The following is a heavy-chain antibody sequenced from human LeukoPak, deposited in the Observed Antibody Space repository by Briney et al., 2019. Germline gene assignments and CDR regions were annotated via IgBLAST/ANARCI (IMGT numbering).Heavy chain of an antibody. CDR3: ARDLVAKSDGSGSP. V-gene: IGHV3-21*01. D-gene: IGHD3-10*01. CDR2: ISSSSSYI. CDR1: GFTFSSYS. J-gene: IGHJ4*02. Sequence: GGSLKLSCAASGFTFSSYSMNWVRQAPGKGLEWVSSISSSSSYIYYADSVKGRFTISRDNAKNSLHLQMNSLRAEDTAVYYCARDLVAKSDGSGSPWGQGTLVTVSS.